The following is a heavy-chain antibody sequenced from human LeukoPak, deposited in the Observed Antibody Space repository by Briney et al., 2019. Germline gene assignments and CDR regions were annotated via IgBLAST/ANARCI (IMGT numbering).Heavy chain of an antibody. V-gene: IGHV1-46*01. J-gene: IGHJ4*02. CDR2: IYPRDGST. CDR3: ARDQEGFDY. CDR1: GYTFTSNY. Sequence: ASVKVSCKASGYTFTSNYIHWVRQAPGQGLEWMGMIYPRDGSTSYAQKFQGRVTVTRDTSTSTVHMELSGLRSEDTAVYYCARDQEGFDYWAREPWSPSPQ.